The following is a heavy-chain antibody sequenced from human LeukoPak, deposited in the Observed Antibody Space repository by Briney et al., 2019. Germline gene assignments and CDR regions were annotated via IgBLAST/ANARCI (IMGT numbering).Heavy chain of an antibody. D-gene: IGHD6-13*01. CDR2: ISGNGVDT. J-gene: IGHJ4*02. V-gene: IGHV3-23*01. CDR3: VKGSGAAAGYYFDY. CDR1: GFTFTNYA. Sequence: GGSLRLSCAASGFTFTNYAMSWVRQAAGKGLEWVSTISGNGVDTYYTDSVQGRFTISRDNSKNTLYLQMSSLRAEDTAVYYCVKGSGAAAGYYFDYWGQGTLVTVSS.